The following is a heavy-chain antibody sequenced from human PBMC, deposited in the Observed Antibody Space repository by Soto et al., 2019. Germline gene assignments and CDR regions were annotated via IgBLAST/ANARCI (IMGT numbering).Heavy chain of an antibody. D-gene: IGHD4-17*01. Sequence: SETLSLTCAVYGGSFSGYYWSWIRQPPGKGLEWIGEINHSGSTNYNPSLKSRVTKSVDTSKNQFSLKLSSVTAADTAVYYCVSDYGDYNFDYWGQGTLVTVSS. CDR2: INHSGST. CDR3: VSDYGDYNFDY. J-gene: IGHJ4*02. CDR1: GGSFSGYY. V-gene: IGHV4-34*01.